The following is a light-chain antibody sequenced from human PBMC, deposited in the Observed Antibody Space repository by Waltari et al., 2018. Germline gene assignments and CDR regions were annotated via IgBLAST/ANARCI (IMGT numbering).Light chain of an antibody. Sequence: QSALTQPASVSGTPGQPITISCTGHKSDVGNYNLVSWYQHHHDEAPKLLICEVFKRPSGVSNRFSGSKSGNTASLTISGLQAEDEADYYCCSYAGSGTYVFGTGTKVTVL. V-gene: IGLV2-23*02. CDR2: EVF. CDR1: KSDVGNYNL. J-gene: IGLJ1*01. CDR3: CSYAGSGTYV.